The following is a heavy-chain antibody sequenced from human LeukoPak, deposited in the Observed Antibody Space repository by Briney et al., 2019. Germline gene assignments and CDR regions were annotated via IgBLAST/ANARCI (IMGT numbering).Heavy chain of an antibody. Sequence: SGGSLRLSRAASGFTFSSYWMGWVRQAPGKGLEWVANIKQDGSEKYYVDSVKGRFTISRDNAKNSLYLQMNSLRAEDTAVYYCARDGGYNYGSPYDYWGQGTLVTVSS. CDR1: GFTFSSYW. V-gene: IGHV3-7*01. D-gene: IGHD3-10*01. CDR3: ARDGGYNYGSPYDY. J-gene: IGHJ4*02. CDR2: IKQDGSEK.